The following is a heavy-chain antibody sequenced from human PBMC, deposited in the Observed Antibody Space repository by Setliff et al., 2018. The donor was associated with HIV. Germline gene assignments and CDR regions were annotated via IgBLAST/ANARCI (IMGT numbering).Heavy chain of an antibody. J-gene: IGHJ4*02. Sequence: PSETLSLTCAVFGGSFTDIGGSFTDYYWIWIRQPPGKGLEWIGEINHSGSTHYNPSLKSRFTISVDTSKNQFSLKVNSVTAADTAVYYCARSSSSSPFFFDYWGQGSLVTVSS. CDR1: GGSFTDIGGSFTDYY. CDR2: INHSGST. D-gene: IGHD6-6*01. CDR3: ARSSSSSPFFFDY. V-gene: IGHV4-34*01.